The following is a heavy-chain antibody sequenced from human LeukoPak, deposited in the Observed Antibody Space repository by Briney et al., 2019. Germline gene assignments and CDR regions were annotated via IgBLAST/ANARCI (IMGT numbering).Heavy chain of an antibody. CDR3: ARGSSIAASWDFAYYYYYYMDV. CDR1: GGSFSGYY. Sequence: PSETLSLTCAVYGGSFSGYYWSWIRQPPGKGLEWIGEINHSGSTNYNPSLKSRVTISVDTSKNQLSLKLSSVTAADTAVYYCARGSSIAASWDFAYYYYYYMDVWGKGTTVTVSS. D-gene: IGHD6-13*01. V-gene: IGHV4-34*01. CDR2: INHSGST. J-gene: IGHJ6*03.